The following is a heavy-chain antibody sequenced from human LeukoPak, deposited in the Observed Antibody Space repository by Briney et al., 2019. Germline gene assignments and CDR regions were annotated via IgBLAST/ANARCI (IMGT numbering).Heavy chain of an antibody. V-gene: IGHV3-30*02. D-gene: IGHD6-19*01. CDR2: IRYDGSNK. Sequence: GGSLRLSCAASGFTFSSYSMNWVRQAPGKGLEWVAFIRYDGSNKYYADSVKGRFTISRDNSKNTLYLQMNSLRAEDTAVYYCARASGYTSGWYDDAFDIWGQGTMVTVSS. CDR3: ARASGYTSGWYDDAFDI. CDR1: GFTFSSYS. J-gene: IGHJ3*02.